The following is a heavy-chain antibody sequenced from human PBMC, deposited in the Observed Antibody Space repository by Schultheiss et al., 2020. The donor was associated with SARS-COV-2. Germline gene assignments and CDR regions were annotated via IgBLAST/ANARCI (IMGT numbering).Heavy chain of an antibody. CDR2: ISYDGSNK. J-gene: IGHJ4*02. D-gene: IGHD1-26*01. CDR1: GFTFSSYS. CDR3: AKVGATSPFDY. Sequence: GGSLRLSCAASGFTFSSYSMNWVRQAPGKGLEWVAVISYDGSNKYYADSVKGRFTISRDNAKNSLYLQMNSLRAEDTAVYYCAKVGATSPFDYWGQGTLVTVSS. V-gene: IGHV3-30*18.